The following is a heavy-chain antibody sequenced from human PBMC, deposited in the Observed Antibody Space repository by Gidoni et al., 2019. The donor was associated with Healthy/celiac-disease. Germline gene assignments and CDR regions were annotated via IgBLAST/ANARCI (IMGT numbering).Heavy chain of an antibody. Sequence: QVQLVESGGGLVNPGGSLSLSCPASGFTFSDYYLGWNRQAPGQGLEWVSDISSSGSTIYYADSVKGRFTIYRDNAKNTLYRKMNSLRAEDTAVYYWARDRNYCSSTSCSPTSYYYGMDVWGQGTTVTVSS. CDR3: ARDRNYCSSTSCSPTSYYYGMDV. V-gene: IGHV3-11*01. J-gene: IGHJ6*02. CDR1: GFTFSDYY. D-gene: IGHD2-2*01. CDR2: ISSSGSTI.